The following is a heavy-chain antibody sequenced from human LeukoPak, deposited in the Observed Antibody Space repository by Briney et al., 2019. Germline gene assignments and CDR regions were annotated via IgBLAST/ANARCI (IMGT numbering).Heavy chain of an antibody. J-gene: IGHJ4*02. V-gene: IGHV4-38-2*02. Sequence: PSETLSLTCTVSGYSISSGYYWGWIRQPPGKGLEWIGSIYHSGNTCYNPSLKSRVTISVDTSKNQFSLKLSSVTAANTAVYYCARFAQWPKYYFDYWGQRTLVTVSS. D-gene: IGHD6-19*01. CDR3: ARFAQWPKYYFDY. CDR2: IYHSGNT. CDR1: GYSISSGYY.